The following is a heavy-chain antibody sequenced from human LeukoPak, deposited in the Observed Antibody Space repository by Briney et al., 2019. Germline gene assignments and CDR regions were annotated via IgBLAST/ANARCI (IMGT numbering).Heavy chain of an antibody. D-gene: IGHD6-25*01. J-gene: IGHJ1*01. CDR2: ISHDGTTT. V-gene: IGHV3-30*18. Sequence: GGSLRLSCVTSGFTFRNYGMQWVRQAPGKGLEWVAVISHDGTTTFYADSVKGRFTISRDNSKNTLDLQMDSLRAEDTAVYFCAKEPNAYSSGWYFQDWGQGTLVTASS. CDR3: AKEPNAYSSGWYFQD. CDR1: GFTFRNYG.